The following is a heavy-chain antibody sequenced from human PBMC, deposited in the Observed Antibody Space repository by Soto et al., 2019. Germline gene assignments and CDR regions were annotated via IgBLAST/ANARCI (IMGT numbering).Heavy chain of an antibody. Sequence: GGSLRLSCAASGFTFSSYGMHWVRQAPGKGLEWVAVISYDGSNKYYADSVKGRFTISRDNSKNTLYLQMNSLRAEDTAVYYCAKDYDILTGAYYFDYWGQGTLVTVSS. D-gene: IGHD3-9*01. CDR1: GFTFSSYG. CDR3: AKDYDILTGAYYFDY. J-gene: IGHJ4*02. V-gene: IGHV3-30*18. CDR2: ISYDGSNK.